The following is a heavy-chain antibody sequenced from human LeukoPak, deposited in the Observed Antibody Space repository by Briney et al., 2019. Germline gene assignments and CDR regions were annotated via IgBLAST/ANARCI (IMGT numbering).Heavy chain of an antibody. CDR3: ARYSSSEAGYYFDY. CDR2: IWYDGSNK. J-gene: IGHJ4*02. CDR1: GFTFSSYG. D-gene: IGHD6-13*01. V-gene: IGHV3-33*01. Sequence: GGSLRLSCAASGFTFSSYGMHWVRQAPGKGLEWVAVIWYDGSNKYYADSVKGRFTISRDNSKNTLYLQMNSLRAEDTAVYYCARYSSSEAGYYFDYWGQGTLVTVSS.